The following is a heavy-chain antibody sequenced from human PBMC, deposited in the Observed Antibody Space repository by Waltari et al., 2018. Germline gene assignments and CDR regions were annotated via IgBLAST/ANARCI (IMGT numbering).Heavy chain of an antibody. D-gene: IGHD6-6*01. CDR3: AGERIAARPRWFDP. CDR1: GFTFSSYS. J-gene: IGHJ5*02. V-gene: IGHV3-48*04. CDR2: ISSSTI. Sequence: EVQLVESGGGLVQPGGSLRLSCAASGFTFSSYSMNWVRQAPGKGLEWVSYISSSTIYYADSVKGRFTISRDNAKNSLYLQMNSLRAEDTAVYYCAGERIAARPRWFDPWGQGTLVTVSS.